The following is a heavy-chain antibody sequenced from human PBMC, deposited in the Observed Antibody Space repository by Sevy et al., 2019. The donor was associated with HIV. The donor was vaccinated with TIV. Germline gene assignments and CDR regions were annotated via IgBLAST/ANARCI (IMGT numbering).Heavy chain of an antibody. V-gene: IGHV3-30*04. CDR1: GFTFSSYA. J-gene: IGHJ6*02. Sequence: GGSLRLSCAASGFTFSSYAMHWVRQAPGKGLEWVAVISYDGSNKYYADSVKGRFTISSDNPRKTLYLQMNSLRAEDTAVYYCSRDNDFGDTAMGRSYYYYYYGMDVWGQGTTVTVSS. D-gene: IGHD5-18*01. CDR2: ISYDGSNK. CDR3: SRDNDFGDTAMGRSYYYYYYGMDV.